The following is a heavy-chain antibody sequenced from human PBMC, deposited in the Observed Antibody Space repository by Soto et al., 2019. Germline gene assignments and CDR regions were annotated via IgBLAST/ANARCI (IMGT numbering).Heavy chain of an antibody. D-gene: IGHD3-10*01. Sequence: PGGSLRLSCAASGFTFSTYAMTWVRQAPGKGLQWVSAISGSGDSTYYADSVEGRFTTSRDNSKNTLYLQMNSLSAEDTALYYCASDYSPSGSHDDPFDFWGQGTMVTVSS. CDR1: GFTFSTYA. CDR2: ISGSGDST. J-gene: IGHJ3*01. CDR3: ASDYSPSGSHDDPFDF. V-gene: IGHV3-23*01.